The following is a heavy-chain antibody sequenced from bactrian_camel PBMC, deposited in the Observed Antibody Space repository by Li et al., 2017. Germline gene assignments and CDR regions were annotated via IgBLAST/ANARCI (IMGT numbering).Heavy chain of an antibody. J-gene: IGHJ4*01. CDR3: VKSEAPSLRY. CDR1: GFTFSRFW. V-gene: IGHV3S1*01. CDR2: IVSSGEIT. Sequence: HVQLVESGGGSAQAEGSQRLSCAASGFTFSRFWMYWVRQAPGKGLEWVSTIVSSGEITVYVESVKGRFTSSGDNDKNTLYLQMNSLKPTDTGVYLCVKSEAPSLRYWGRGTQVTVS.